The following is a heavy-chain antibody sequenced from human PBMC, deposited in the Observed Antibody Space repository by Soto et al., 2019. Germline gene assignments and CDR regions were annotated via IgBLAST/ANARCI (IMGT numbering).Heavy chain of an antibody. Sequence: SETLSLTCAVSGGSISSGGYSWSWIRQPPGKGLEWIGYIYHSGSTYYNPSLKSRVTISVDRSKNQFSLKLSSVTAADTAVYYCARDSGDYYGSGSYSPIFDYWGQGTLVTVSS. CDR1: GGSISSGGYS. CDR2: IYHSGST. CDR3: ARDSGDYYGSGSYSPIFDY. D-gene: IGHD3-10*01. V-gene: IGHV4-30-2*01. J-gene: IGHJ4*02.